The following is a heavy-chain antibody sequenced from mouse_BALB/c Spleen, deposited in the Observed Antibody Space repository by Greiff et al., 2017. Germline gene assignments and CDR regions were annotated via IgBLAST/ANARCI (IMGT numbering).Heavy chain of an antibody. Sequence: QVHVKQSGPELVKPGASVRISCKASGYTFTSYYIHWVKQRPGQGLEWIGWIYPGNVNTKYNEKFKGKATLTADKSSSTAYMQLSSLTSEDSAVYFCARDGYDAWFAYWGQGTLVTVSA. CDR3: ARDGYDAWFAY. CDR1: GYTFTSYY. CDR2: IYPGNVNT. D-gene: IGHD2-2*01. J-gene: IGHJ3*01. V-gene: IGHV1S56*01.